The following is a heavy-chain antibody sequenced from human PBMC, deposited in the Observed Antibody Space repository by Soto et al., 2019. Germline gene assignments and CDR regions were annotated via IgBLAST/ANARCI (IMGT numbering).Heavy chain of an antibody. CDR1: GFTFSDYY. J-gene: IGHJ6*02. Sequence: QVQLVESGGGSVKPGGSLRLSCAASGFTFSDYYMSWIRQAPGKGLEWVSYISSGGFITYYADSVKGRFTTSWDKAKNSLYLQMNTLSANETAVYYCATGVVPATKWGYYSYGLDVWGQGTTVTVSS. D-gene: IGHD2-2*01. V-gene: IGHV3-11*01. CDR3: ATGVVPATKWGYYSYGLDV. CDR2: ISSGGFIT.